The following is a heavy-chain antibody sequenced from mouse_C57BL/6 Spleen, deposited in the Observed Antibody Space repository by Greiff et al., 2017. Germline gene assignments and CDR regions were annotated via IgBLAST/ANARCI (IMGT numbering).Heavy chain of an antibody. V-gene: IGHV1-80*01. CDR1: GYAFSSYW. D-gene: IGHD1-1*01. Sequence: QVQLQQSGAELVKPGASVKISCKASGYAFSSYWMNWVKQRPGKGLEWIGQIYPGDGDTNYNGKFKGKATLTADKSSSTAYMQLISLTSEDSAVYFCARCGYGSSYVFDYWGQGTTLTVSS. J-gene: IGHJ2*01. CDR2: IYPGDGDT. CDR3: ARCGYGSSYVFDY.